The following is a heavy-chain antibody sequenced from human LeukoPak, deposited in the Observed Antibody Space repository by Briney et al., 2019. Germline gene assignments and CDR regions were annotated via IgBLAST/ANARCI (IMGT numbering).Heavy chain of an antibody. V-gene: IGHV4-34*01. CDR3: ARAKRWLHQGNWFDP. CDR1: GGSFSGYY. Sequence: PSETLSLTCAVYGGSFSGYYWSWIRQPPGKGLEWIGEINHSGSTNYNPSLKSRVTISVDTPKNQFSLKLSSVTAADTAVYYCARAKRWLHQGNWFDPWGQGTLVTVSS. J-gene: IGHJ5*02. CDR2: INHSGST. D-gene: IGHD5-24*01.